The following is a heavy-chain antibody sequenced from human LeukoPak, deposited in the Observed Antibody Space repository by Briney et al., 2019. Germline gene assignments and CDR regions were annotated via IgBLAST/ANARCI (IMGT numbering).Heavy chain of an antibody. J-gene: IGHJ4*02. CDR1: GFTFSSYA. D-gene: IGHD6-13*01. Sequence: GGSLRLSCAASGFTFSSYAMHWVRQAPGKGLEWLAIISYDGSNKYYADSVKGRFTISRDNSKNTLYLQMNSLRAEDTALYHCAKTGRFSSSWAYFDYWGQGTLVTVSS. CDR3: AKTGRFSSSWAYFDY. CDR2: ISYDGSNK. V-gene: IGHV3-30*18.